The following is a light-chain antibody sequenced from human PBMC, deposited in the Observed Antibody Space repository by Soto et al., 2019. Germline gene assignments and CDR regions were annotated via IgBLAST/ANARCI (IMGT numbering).Light chain of an antibody. CDR1: QSVDSH. Sequence: ETVMTQSPATLSVSPGERATLSCRASQSVDSHLAWYRQKPGQAPRLLIYGASTRATGIPARFSGSGSGTEFTLTISSLQSEDFAVYYCQQYSNWPPITFDQGTRLEVK. V-gene: IGKV3-15*01. J-gene: IGKJ5*01. CDR3: QQYSNWPPIT. CDR2: GAS.